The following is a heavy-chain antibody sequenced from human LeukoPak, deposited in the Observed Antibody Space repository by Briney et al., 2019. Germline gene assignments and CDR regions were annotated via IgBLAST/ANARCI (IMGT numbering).Heavy chain of an antibody. Sequence: ASVKVSCKASGYTFTSYYMHWVRQAPGQGLEWMGIINPSGGSTSYAQKFQGRVTMTRDMSTSTVYMELSSLRSEDTAVYYCARRGGDEFYYYYYYMDVWGRGTTVTVSS. D-gene: IGHD2-21*02. V-gene: IGHV1-46*01. CDR2: INPSGGST. CDR1: GYTFTSYY. J-gene: IGHJ6*03. CDR3: ARRGGDEFYYYYYYMDV.